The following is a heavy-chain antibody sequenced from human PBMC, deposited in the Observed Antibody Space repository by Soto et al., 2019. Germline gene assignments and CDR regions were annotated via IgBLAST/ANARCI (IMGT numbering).Heavy chain of an antibody. CDR1: GFTFTSFA. CDR3: AIGEWLSPCYSNF. D-gene: IGHD3-3*01. Sequence: GGSLRLSCAASGFTFTSFAVSWVRQAPGKGLEWVSAISGSGGATYYADSVKGRFTVSRDNSRNTVYLQVDSLRVEDTAVYHCAIGEWLSPCYSNFWGKGPLVTVSS. CDR2: ISGSGGAT. J-gene: IGHJ4*02. V-gene: IGHV3-23*01.